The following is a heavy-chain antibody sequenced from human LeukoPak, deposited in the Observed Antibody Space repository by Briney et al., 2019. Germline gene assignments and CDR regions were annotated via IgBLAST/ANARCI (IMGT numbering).Heavy chain of an antibody. V-gene: IGHV4-59*01. CDR1: GGSISSYY. D-gene: IGHD3-22*01. J-gene: IGHJ4*02. Sequence: SETLSLTCTVSGGSISSYYWSWIRQPPGKGLEWIGYIYYSGSTNYNPSLKSRVTISVDTSKNQFSLKLSSVTAADTAVYNCARDAYYYDSSGYPELGHFDYWGQGTLVTVSS. CDR2: IYYSGST. CDR3: ARDAYYYDSSGYPELGHFDY.